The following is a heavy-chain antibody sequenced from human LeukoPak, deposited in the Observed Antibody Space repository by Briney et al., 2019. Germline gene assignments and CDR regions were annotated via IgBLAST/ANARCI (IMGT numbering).Heavy chain of an antibody. Sequence: GRSLRLSCAASGFTFSSYGIHWVRQAPGKGLEWVAVISYDGSNKYYVDSVKGRFTISRDNSKNTLNLQMNSLRAEDTAVYHCVRGNDHWGQGTLVTVSS. J-gene: IGHJ5*02. CDR1: GFTFSSYG. CDR2: ISYDGSNK. V-gene: IGHV3-30*03. CDR3: VRGNDH.